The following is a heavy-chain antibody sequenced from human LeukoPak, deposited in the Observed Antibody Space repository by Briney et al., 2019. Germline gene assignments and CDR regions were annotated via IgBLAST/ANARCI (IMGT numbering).Heavy chain of an antibody. V-gene: IGHV3-7*01. Sequence: GGSLRLSCTVSGFTFSSYWMTWVRQAPGKGLEWVANIRHDESEKYYVDSVKGRFTISRGNAKNSLYLQMNSLRAEDTAVYYCARDSGSAYFYSSGTAYYDAFDFWGQGTTVTVSS. CDR3: ARDSGSAYFYSSGTAYYDAFDF. D-gene: IGHD3-10*01. CDR1: GFTFSSYW. CDR2: IRHDESEK. J-gene: IGHJ3*01.